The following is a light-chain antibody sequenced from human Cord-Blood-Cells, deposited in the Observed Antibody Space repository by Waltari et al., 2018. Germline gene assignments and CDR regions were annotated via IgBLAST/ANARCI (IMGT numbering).Light chain of an antibody. J-gene: IGLJ2*01. Sequence: QSALTHPPSVSGSPGHSLTLPCPGTSSHVGGYTYLSWYQQHPGKAPKLMIYDFSNRPSGVSNRFSGSKSGNTASLTISGLQAEDEADYYCSSYTSSSTLVFGGGTKLTVL. CDR3: SSYTSSSTLV. V-gene: IGLV2-14*01. CDR1: SSHVGGYTY. CDR2: DFS.